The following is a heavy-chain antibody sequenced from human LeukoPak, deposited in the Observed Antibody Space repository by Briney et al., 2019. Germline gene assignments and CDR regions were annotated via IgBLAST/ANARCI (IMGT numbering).Heavy chain of an antibody. CDR1: GGSISSHY. CDR3: ASLLRGIAVAGYFDY. CDR2: IYYSGST. J-gene: IGHJ4*02. Sequence: SETLSLTCTVSGGSISSHYWSWIRQPPGKGLEWIGYIYYSGSTNYNPSLKSRVTISVDTSKNQFSLKLSSVTAADTAVYYCASLLRGIAVAGYFDYWGQGTLVTVSS. D-gene: IGHD6-19*01. V-gene: IGHV4-59*11.